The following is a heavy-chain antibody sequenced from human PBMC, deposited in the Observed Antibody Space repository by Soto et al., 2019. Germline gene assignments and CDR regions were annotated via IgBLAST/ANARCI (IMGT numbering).Heavy chain of an antibody. D-gene: IGHD3-16*01. CDR1: GFTFSNYA. Sequence: EVQLLDSGGGLVQPGGSLRLSCAASGFTFSNYAMTWVRQGPGKGLEWVSGISGSGGRSYYADSVKGRFTISRDNSKSTLYLQMNSLRAEDTAVYYCAKAFFVWSSEQPYYFDSWDQGTLVTVSS. CDR2: ISGSGGRS. J-gene: IGHJ4*02. CDR3: AKAFFVWSSEQPYYFDS. V-gene: IGHV3-23*01.